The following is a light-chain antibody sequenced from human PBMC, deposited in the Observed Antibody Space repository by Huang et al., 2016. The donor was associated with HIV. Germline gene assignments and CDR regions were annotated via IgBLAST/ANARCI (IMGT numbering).Light chain of an antibody. V-gene: IGKV3-11*01. CDR1: QSINSY. Sequence: EIVLTQSPATLSLSPGERATLSCRASQSINSYLVWYQQKRGQAPRLLIYDASNRATGVPPRFSGSGSGTDFTLTISSLEPEDFAVYYCQQRSNWPLTFGGGTKVEI. CDR2: DAS. CDR3: QQRSNWPLT. J-gene: IGKJ4*01.